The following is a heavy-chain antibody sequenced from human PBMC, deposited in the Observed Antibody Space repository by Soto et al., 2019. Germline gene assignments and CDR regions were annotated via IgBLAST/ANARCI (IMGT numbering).Heavy chain of an antibody. Sequence: SETLSLTCTVSGGSISSGGHYWSWIRQHPGKGLEWIGYIYHSGSTYYNPSLKSRVTISVDTSKNQFSLKLSSVTAADTAVYYCARGDLWFGELSGWFDPWGQGTLVTVSS. J-gene: IGHJ5*02. CDR2: IYHSGST. CDR1: GGSISSGGHY. D-gene: IGHD3-10*01. V-gene: IGHV4-31*03. CDR3: ARGDLWFGELSGWFDP.